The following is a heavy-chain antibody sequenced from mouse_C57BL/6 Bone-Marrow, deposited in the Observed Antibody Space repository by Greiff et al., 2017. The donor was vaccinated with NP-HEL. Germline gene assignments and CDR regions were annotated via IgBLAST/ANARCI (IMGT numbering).Heavy chain of an antibody. CDR2: IYPGDGDT. J-gene: IGHJ4*01. Sequence: VKLQQSGAELVKPGASVKISCKASGYAFSSYWMNWVKQRPGKGLEWIGQIYPGDGDTNYNGKFKGKATLTADKSSSTAYMQLSSLTSEDSAVYFCARYGYPYYYAMDYWGQGTSVTVSS. CDR1: GYAFSSYW. V-gene: IGHV1-80*01. D-gene: IGHD2-2*01. CDR3: ARYGYPYYYAMDY.